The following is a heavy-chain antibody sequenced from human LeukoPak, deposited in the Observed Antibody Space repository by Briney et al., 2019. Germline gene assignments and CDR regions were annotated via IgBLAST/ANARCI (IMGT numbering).Heavy chain of an antibody. CDR2: INTDGSST. V-gene: IGHV3-74*01. CDR1: GFTFSSYW. D-gene: IGHD4-17*01. Sequence: PGGSLRLSCAASGFTFSSYWMHWVRQAPGKGLVWVSRINTDGSSTSYADSVKGRFTISRDNAKNTLYLQMNSLRAEDTAVYYCAKEVLNYGDQDYWGQGTLVTVSS. CDR3: AKEVLNYGDQDY. J-gene: IGHJ4*02.